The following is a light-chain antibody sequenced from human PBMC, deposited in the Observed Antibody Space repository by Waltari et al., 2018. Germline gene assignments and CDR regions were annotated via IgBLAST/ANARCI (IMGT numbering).Light chain of an antibody. V-gene: IGKV3-15*01. Sequence: EIVMTQSPATLSVSPGEGATISCRASQSVSSNLAWYQQKPGQAPRLLIYGASTRATGIPARFSGSVSGTEFTLTISSLQSEDFAVFYCQQYSYWPWTFGQGTKVEIK. CDR1: QSVSSN. CDR3: QQYSYWPWT. J-gene: IGKJ1*01. CDR2: GAS.